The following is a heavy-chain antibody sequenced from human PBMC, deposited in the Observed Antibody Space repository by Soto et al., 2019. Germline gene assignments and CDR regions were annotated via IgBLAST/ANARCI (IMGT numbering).Heavy chain of an antibody. CDR2: IYYSGNT. CDR1: GCTISGHY. D-gene: IGHD3-10*01. J-gene: IGHJ4*02. CDR3: VRSGTVGGF. Sequence: PSETLSLTCTVSGCTISGHYWSWIRQPPGKGLEWIGYIYYSGNTDYNPSLKSRVTISLDTSKNQFSLRLTSVTAADTAVYYCVRSGTVGGFWGQGTLVTVSS. V-gene: IGHV4-59*11.